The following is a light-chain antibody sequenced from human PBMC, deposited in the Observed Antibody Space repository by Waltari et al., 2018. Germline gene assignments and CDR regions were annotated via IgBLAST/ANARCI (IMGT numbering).Light chain of an antibody. CDR2: KAT. Sequence: DIQMTQSPSTLSASVGDRVTIICRASQSISNWLTWYQQQPGKAPKLLIHKATTLESGVPSRFSGSGSGTEFTLTISSLQPDEFATYYCQQYNSYSTFGQGTKLEMK. CDR1: QSISNW. J-gene: IGKJ2*01. CDR3: QQYNSYST. V-gene: IGKV1-5*02.